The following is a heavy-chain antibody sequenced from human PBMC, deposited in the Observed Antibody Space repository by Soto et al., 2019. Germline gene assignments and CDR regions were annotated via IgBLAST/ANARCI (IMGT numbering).Heavy chain of an antibody. CDR1: GFTFSSYA. J-gene: IGHJ4*02. CDR2: ISGSGGST. D-gene: IGHD3-10*01. V-gene: IGHV3-23*01. CDR3: AKGNDTMVRGVIIFDY. Sequence: EVQLLESGGGLVQPGGSLRLSCAASGFTFSSYAMSWVRQAPGKGLEWVSAISGSGGSTYYADSVKGRFTISRDNSKNMLYLQMNSLRAEDTAVYYCAKGNDTMVRGVIIFDYWGQGTLVTVSS.